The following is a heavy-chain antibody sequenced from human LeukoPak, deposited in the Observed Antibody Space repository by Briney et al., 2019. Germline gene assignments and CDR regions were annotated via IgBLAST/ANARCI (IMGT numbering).Heavy chain of an antibody. J-gene: IGHJ6*02. CDR1: GFTFSSYS. V-gene: IGHV3-21*01. CDR3: ARDSESRNPVLRYFESYGMDV. D-gene: IGHD3-9*01. Sequence: GGSLRLSCAASGFTFSSYSMNWVRQAPGKGLEWVSSISSSSSYIYYADSVKGRFTISRDNAKNSLYLQMNSLRAEDTAVYYCARDSESRNPVLRYFESYGMDVWGQGTTVTVSS. CDR2: ISSSSSYI.